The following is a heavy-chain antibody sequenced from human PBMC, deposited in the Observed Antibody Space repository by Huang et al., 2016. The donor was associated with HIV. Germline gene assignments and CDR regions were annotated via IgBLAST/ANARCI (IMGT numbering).Heavy chain of an antibody. CDR1: GYSFTTYA. Sequence: QVQLVQSGAEVKKPGASVKVSCKASGYSFTTYALPWVRQAPGHRLEWMGWINPGNGNTKYSQKFQGRVTITRDTSASTVYMEVSSLTFEDTAVYYCAREFVIFGAPLWPAYWGQGTLISVSS. D-gene: IGHD2-21*01. CDR2: INPGNGNT. CDR3: AREFVIFGAPLWPAY. V-gene: IGHV1-3*01. J-gene: IGHJ4*02.